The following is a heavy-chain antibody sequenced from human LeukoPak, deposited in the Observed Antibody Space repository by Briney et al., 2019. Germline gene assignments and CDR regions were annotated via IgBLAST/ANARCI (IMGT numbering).Heavy chain of an antibody. D-gene: IGHD3-22*01. CDR2: IIPIFGTA. V-gene: IGHV1-69*13. CDR1: GGTFSSYA. CDR3: ARDMGDYYDSSGYYDSFDY. Sequence: ASVKVSCKASGGTFSSYAISWVRQAPGQGLEWMGGIIPIFGTANYAQKFQGRVTITADESTSTAYMELSSLRSEDTAVYYCARDMGDYYDSSGYYDSFDYWGQGTLVTVSS. J-gene: IGHJ4*02.